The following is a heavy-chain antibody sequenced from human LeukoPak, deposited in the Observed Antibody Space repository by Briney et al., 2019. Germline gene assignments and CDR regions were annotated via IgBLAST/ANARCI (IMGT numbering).Heavy chain of an antibody. CDR1: GSTFSNYA. CDR3: AKDRGITIFGVVPSGY. D-gene: IGHD3-3*01. CDR2: ISGSGGST. J-gene: IGHJ4*02. Sequence: GGSLRLSCAASGSTFSNYAMSWVRQAPGKGLEWVSAISGSGGSTYYADSVKGRFTISRDNSKNTLYLQMNSLRAEDTAVYYCAKDRGITIFGVVPSGYWGQGTLVTVSS. V-gene: IGHV3-23*01.